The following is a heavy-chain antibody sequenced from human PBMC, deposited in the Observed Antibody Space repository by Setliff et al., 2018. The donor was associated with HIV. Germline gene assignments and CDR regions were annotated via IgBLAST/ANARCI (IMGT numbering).Heavy chain of an antibody. CDR3: ILLGMHGAFDI. CDR1: GFTFGDFT. J-gene: IGHJ3*02. V-gene: IGHV3-49*04. CDR2: IRSKAYGGTT. Sequence: PGGSLRLSCATSGFTFGDFTMSWVRQAPGKGLEWVGFIRSKAYGGTTEYAASVKGRFTISRDDSKNTLYLQMDSLSTEDTAVYYCILLGMHGAFDIWGQGTMVTVSS. D-gene: IGHD7-27*01.